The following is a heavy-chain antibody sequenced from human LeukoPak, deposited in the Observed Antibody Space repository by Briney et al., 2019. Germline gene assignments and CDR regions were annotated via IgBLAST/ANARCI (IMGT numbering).Heavy chain of an antibody. CDR3: ARVIFGVVYYFDY. V-gene: IGHV1-8*01. CDR1: GYTFTSYD. J-gene: IGHJ4*02. D-gene: IGHD3-3*01. Sequence: ASVKVSCKASGYTFTSYDINWARQATGQGLEWMGWMNPNSGNTGYAQKFQGRVTMTRNTSISTAYMELSSLRSEDTAVYYCARVIFGVVYYFDYWGQGTLVTVSS. CDR2: MNPNSGNT.